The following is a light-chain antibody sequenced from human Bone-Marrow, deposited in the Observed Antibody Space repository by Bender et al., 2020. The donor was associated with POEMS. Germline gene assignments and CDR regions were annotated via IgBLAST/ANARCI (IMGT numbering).Light chain of an antibody. J-gene: IGLJ3*02. V-gene: IGLV1-47*01. CDR2: D. CDR3: AAWDDGLSGLSGWA. Sequence: DQRPSGVPDRFSASKSDTSGSLAISDLRSEDEAHYYCAAWDDGLSGLSGWAFGGGTKLTVL.